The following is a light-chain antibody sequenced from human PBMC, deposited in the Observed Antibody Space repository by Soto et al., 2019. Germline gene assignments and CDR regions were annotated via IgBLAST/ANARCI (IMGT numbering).Light chain of an antibody. CDR2: AAS. Sequence: DIQMTQSPSSLSASVGDRVTITCRASQGISNYLAWYQQKPGKVPKLLIYAASTLQSWVPSRFSGSGSGTDFTLTISSRQPADVATYYFQKYNCAPRTFGPGTKVEIK. V-gene: IGKV1-27*01. J-gene: IGKJ1*01. CDR1: QGISNY. CDR3: QKYNCAPRT.